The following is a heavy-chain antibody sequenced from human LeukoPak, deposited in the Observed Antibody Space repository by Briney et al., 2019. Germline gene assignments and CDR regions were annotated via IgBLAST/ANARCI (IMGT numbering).Heavy chain of an antibody. CDR3: ARDYAGSPDY. V-gene: IGHV3-74*03. Sequence: GGSLRLSCTASGFTFSTYWINWVRQSPGKGLVWVALINGDGSTTTHADSVKGRFTISRDNAKNAAYLQMNSLRDEDTAVYYCARDYAGSPDYWGQGTLVTVSA. D-gene: IGHD3-10*01. J-gene: IGHJ4*02. CDR2: INGDGSTT. CDR1: GFTFSTYW.